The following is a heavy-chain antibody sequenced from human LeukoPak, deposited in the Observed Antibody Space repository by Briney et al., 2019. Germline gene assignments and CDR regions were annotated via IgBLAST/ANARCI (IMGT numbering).Heavy chain of an antibody. Sequence: PGGSLRLSCAASGFTFSSYAMTWVRQAPGKGLEWVSALSGSGGSTHYADSVKGRFTISRDNSKNTLYLQMNSLRAEDTAIYYCAKESVAVPAAGDFDYWGQGTLVTVSS. J-gene: IGHJ4*02. CDR3: AKESVAVPAAGDFDY. CDR2: LSGSGGST. CDR1: GFTFSSYA. D-gene: IGHD2-2*01. V-gene: IGHV3-23*01.